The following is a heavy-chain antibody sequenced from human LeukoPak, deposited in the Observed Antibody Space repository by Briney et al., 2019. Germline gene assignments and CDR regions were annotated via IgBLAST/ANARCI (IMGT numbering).Heavy chain of an antibody. Sequence: AGGSLRLSCAASGFTFSSYGMHWVRQAPGKGLEWVAVISYDGSNKYYADSVKGRFTISRDNSKNTLYLQMNSLRAEDTAVYYCARDNMGRFSGLLWFGELLYGWFDPWGQGTLVTVSS. J-gene: IGHJ5*02. V-gene: IGHV3-30*19. CDR2: ISYDGSNK. D-gene: IGHD3-10*01. CDR3: ARDNMGRFSGLLWFGELLYGWFDP. CDR1: GFTFSSYG.